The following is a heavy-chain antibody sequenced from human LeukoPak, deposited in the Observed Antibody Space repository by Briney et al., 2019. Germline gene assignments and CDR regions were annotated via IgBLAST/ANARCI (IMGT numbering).Heavy chain of an antibody. D-gene: IGHD2-2*01. CDR1: GGSISSYY. V-gene: IGHV4-4*09. CDR3: ARRAAYCSSTSCYAGWFDP. CDR2: IYTSGST. Sequence: PSETLSLTCTVSGGSISSYYWSWIRQPPGKGLEGIGYIYTSGSTNYNPSLKSRVTISVDTSKNQFSLKLSSVTAADTAVYYCARRAAYCSSTSCYAGWFDPWGQGTLVTVSS. J-gene: IGHJ5*02.